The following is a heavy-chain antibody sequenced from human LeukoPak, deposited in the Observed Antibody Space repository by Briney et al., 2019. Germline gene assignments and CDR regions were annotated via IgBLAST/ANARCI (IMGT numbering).Heavy chain of an antibody. CDR1: GGSFSGYY. Sequence: SKTLSLTCAVYGGSFSGYYWSWIRQPPGKGLEWIGEINHSGSTNYNPSLKSRVTISVDTSKNQFSLKLSSVTAADTAVYYCARANNGYSIEYFDYWGQGTLVTVSS. V-gene: IGHV4-34*01. CDR2: INHSGST. CDR3: ARANNGYSIEYFDY. J-gene: IGHJ4*02. D-gene: IGHD3-22*01.